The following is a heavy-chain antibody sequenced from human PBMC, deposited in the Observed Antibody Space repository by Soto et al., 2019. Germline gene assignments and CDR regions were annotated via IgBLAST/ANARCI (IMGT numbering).Heavy chain of an antibody. CDR2: INHSGST. V-gene: IGHV4-34*01. J-gene: IGHJ4*02. D-gene: IGHD2-15*01. CDR3: ARQSGGYCSGGSCYFIDY. Sequence: SETLSLTCAVYGGSFSGYYWSWIRQPPGKGLEWIGEINHSGSTNYNPSLKSRVTISVDTSKNQFSLKLSSVTAADTAVYYCARQSGGYCSGGSCYFIDYWGQGTLVTVSS. CDR1: GGSFSGYY.